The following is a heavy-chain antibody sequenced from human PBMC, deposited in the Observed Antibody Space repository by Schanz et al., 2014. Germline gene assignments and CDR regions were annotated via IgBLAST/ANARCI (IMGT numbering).Heavy chain of an antibody. V-gene: IGHV3-11*03. CDR1: GFTFSDYY. J-gene: IGHJ6*02. CDR3: ASVIMVAGNHRDGRDV. Sequence: VKLLESGGGLVQPGGSLRLSCAASGFTFSDYYMTWMRQAPGKGLEWISYISNSGTYTKYADSVKGRFVISRDNARSSLYLQMSSLRDGDTAVYYCASVIMVAGNHRDGRDVWGQGTTVIVSS. D-gene: IGHD6-19*01. CDR2: ISNSGTYT.